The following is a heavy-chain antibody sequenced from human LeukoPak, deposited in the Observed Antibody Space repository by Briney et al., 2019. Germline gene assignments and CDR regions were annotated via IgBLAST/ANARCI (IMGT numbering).Heavy chain of an antibody. CDR1: GFSVSGNY. CDR3: AKNPPRYDSGNNYYEGYFDY. D-gene: IGHD3-3*01. J-gene: IGHJ4*02. Sequence: GGSLRLSCAASGFSVSGNYMSWVRQAPGKGLEWVAIIYRGGDTYYADSVKGRFSISRDNSKNTLFLQMNSLSAEDTAVYYCAKNPPRYDSGNNYYEGYFDYWGQGALVTVSS. CDR2: IYRGGDT. V-gene: IGHV3-66*01.